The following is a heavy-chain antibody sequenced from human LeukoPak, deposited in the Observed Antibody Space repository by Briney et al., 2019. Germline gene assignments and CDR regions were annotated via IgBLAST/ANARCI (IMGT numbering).Heavy chain of an antibody. V-gene: IGHV4-39*07. CDR3: ARGGQQQLAQYQNWFDP. Sequence: PSETLSLTCTASGGSIATGSYYWGWIRQPPGKGLEWIGEINHSGSTNYNPSLKSRVTISVDTSKNQFSLKLSSVTAADTAVYYCARGGQQQLAQYQNWFDPWGQGTLVTVSS. CDR1: GGSIATGSYY. CDR2: INHSGST. J-gene: IGHJ5*02. D-gene: IGHD6-13*01.